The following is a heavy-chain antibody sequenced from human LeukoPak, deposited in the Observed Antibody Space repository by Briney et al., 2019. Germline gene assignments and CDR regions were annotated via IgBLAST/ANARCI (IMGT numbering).Heavy chain of an antibody. V-gene: IGHV1-18*01. CDR1: GYTFTSYG. CDR2: ISAYNGNT. J-gene: IGHJ4*02. Sequence: GASVKVSCKASGYTFTSYGISWVRQAPGQGLEWMGWISAYNGNTNYAQKLQGRVTMTTDTSTSTAYMELRSLRSDDTAVYYCARVPQYCSSTSCFLGYFDYWGQGTLVTVSS. D-gene: IGHD2-2*01. CDR3: ARVPQYCSSTSCFLGYFDY.